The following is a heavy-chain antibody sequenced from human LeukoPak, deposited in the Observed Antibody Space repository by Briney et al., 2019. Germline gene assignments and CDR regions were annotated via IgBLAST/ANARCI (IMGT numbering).Heavy chain of an antibody. CDR2: IIPIFGTA. Sequence: ASVKVSCKASGGTFSSYAISWVRQAPGQGLEWMGGIIPIFGTANYAQKFQGRVTITADESTSTAYMELSSLRSEDTAVYYCARATTTDYYDSSQDYWGQGTLVTVSS. V-gene: IGHV1-69*13. CDR1: GGTFSSYA. CDR3: ARATTTDYYDSSQDY. D-gene: IGHD3-22*01. J-gene: IGHJ4*02.